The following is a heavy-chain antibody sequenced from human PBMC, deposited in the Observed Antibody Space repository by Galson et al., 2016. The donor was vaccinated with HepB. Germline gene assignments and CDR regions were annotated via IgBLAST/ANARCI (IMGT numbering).Heavy chain of an antibody. CDR1: GFTFSSYS. Sequence: SLRLSCAASGFTFSSYSMNWIRQAPGKGLEWVSYISSSGNARYYADSVQGRFTISRDNAKNSLFLQMNSLSVEDTAVYYCARYSDYRGEYYFFGMDVWGQGTTVTVSS. CDR2: ISSSGNAR. D-gene: IGHD4-23*01. J-gene: IGHJ6*02. V-gene: IGHV3-48*01. CDR3: ARYSDYRGEYYFFGMDV.